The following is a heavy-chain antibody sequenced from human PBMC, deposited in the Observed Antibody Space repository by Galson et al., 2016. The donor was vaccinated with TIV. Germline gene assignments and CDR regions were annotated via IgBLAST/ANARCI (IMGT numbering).Heavy chain of an antibody. D-gene: IGHD2-15*01. Sequence: LTCSVSGGSISSHYWSWIRQPPGKGLEWIGSVHYSGSTYYNPSLKSRVTISIDRSKNQFSLNLGSVTAVDTAVYYCAREGVPLSGESPSSAFDVWGQGTMVTVSS. V-gene: IGHV4-59*11. CDR3: AREGVPLSGESPSSAFDV. J-gene: IGHJ3*01. CDR2: VHYSGST. CDR1: GGSISSHY.